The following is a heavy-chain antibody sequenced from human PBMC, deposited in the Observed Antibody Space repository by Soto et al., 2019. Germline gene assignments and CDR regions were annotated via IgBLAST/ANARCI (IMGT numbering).Heavy chain of an antibody. CDR1: GGSISSGDYY. CDR2: IYYSGST. D-gene: IGHD5-18*01. J-gene: IGHJ4*02. Sequence: QVQLQESGPGLVKPSQTLSLTCTVSGGSISSGDYYWSWIRQPPGKGLEWIGYIYYSGSTYYNPAPKSRVTISVDTSKNQFSLKLSSVTAADTAVYYCATVDTAMAGVGYWGQGTLVTVSS. CDR3: ATVDTAMAGVGY. V-gene: IGHV4-30-4*01.